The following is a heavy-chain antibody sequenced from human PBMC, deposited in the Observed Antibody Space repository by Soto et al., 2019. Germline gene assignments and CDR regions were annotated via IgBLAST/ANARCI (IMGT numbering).Heavy chain of an antibody. D-gene: IGHD2-2*02. V-gene: IGHV3-74*01. CDR1: GFTFSSYW. J-gene: IGHJ4*02. CDR3: ERVRVGRYCRSTSCYTWVFEY. CDR2: INSDGSST. Sequence: GGSLRLSCAASGFTFSSYWMHWVRQAPGKGLVWVSRINSDGSSTSYADSVKGRFTISRDNAKNTLYLQMNSLRAEDTAVYYCERVRVGRYCRSTSCYTWVFEYLGQATLVNVYS.